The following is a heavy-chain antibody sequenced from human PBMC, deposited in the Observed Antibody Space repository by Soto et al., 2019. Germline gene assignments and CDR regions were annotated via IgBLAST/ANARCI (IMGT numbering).Heavy chain of an antibody. Sequence: GGSLRLSCAASGFTFSSYAMNWVRQAPGKGLEWVSTISGSGGSTYYADSVKGRFTISRDSPKNTLYLQMSSLRAEDTAVYYCVLGYKYGPQAFDIWGHGTKVTVSS. CDR3: VLGYKYGPQAFDI. D-gene: IGHD5-18*01. J-gene: IGHJ3*02. CDR2: ISGSGGST. V-gene: IGHV3-23*01. CDR1: GFTFSSYA.